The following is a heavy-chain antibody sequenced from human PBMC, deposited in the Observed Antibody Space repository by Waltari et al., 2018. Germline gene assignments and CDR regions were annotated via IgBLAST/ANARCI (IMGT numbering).Heavy chain of an antibody. D-gene: IGHD6-6*01. V-gene: IGHV4-30-4*08. Sequence: QVQLQESGPGLVKPSQTLSLTCTVSGGSISSGDYYWSWIRQPPGKGLEWIGYIYYSGSTCYHPSLQSPVTLSVDPSKNQFSLKLSSVAAADTAVYYCARSIAAPYYYFDYWGQGTLVTVSS. CDR3: ARSIAAPYYYFDY. J-gene: IGHJ4*02. CDR1: GGSISSGDYY. CDR2: IYYSGST.